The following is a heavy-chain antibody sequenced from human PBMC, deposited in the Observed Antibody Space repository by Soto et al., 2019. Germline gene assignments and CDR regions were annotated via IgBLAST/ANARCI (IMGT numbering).Heavy chain of an antibody. CDR1: GGTISIYT. CDR3: ARDRVGYCTNGVCYRDYYYYMDV. Sequence: SVNVSCKTSGGTISIYTISWVRQAPRQGLEWMGSIIPILGIANYAQKFQGRVTITADKSTSTAYMELSSLRSEDTAVYYCARDRVGYCTNGVCYRDYYYYMDVWGKGTTVTVSS. J-gene: IGHJ6*03. V-gene: IGHV1-69*04. D-gene: IGHD2-8*01. CDR2: IIPILGIA.